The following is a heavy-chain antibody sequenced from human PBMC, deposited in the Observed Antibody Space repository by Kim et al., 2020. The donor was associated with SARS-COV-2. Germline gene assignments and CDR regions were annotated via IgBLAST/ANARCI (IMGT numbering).Heavy chain of an antibody. D-gene: IGHD2-2*01. J-gene: IGHJ5*02. CDR3: ARDRGVVVPNWFDP. Sequence: GDSVKGRITISRDNAKNSLYLQMNSLRDEDTAVYYCARDRGVVVPNWFDPWGQGTLVTVSS. V-gene: IGHV3-48*02.